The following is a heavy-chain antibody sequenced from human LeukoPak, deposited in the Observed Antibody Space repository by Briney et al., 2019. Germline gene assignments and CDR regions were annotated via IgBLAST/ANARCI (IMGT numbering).Heavy chain of an antibody. D-gene: IGHD1-1*01. CDR3: AEGTTG. Sequence: GGSPRLSCAASGFTFSSYAMSWVRQAPGKGLEWVANINQDGSGKYYVDSVKGRFTISRDNAKNSLYLQMNSLRSEDTAIYYCAEGTTGWGQGTLVTVS. CDR1: GFTFSSYA. J-gene: IGHJ1*01. CDR2: INQDGSGK. V-gene: IGHV3-7*01.